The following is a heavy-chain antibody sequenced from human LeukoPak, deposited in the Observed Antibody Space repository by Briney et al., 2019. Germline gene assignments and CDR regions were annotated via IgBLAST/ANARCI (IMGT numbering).Heavy chain of an antibody. CDR3: ARAHYYDSSGYRPLLDY. CDR1: GGTFSSYA. J-gene: IGHJ4*02. V-gene: IGHV1-69*04. CDR2: IIPILGIA. D-gene: IGHD3-22*01. Sequence: SVKVSCKASGGTFSSYAISWVRQAPGQGLEWMGRIIPILGIANYAQKFRGRVTITADKSTSTAYMELSSLRSEDTAVYYCARAHYYDSSGYRPLLDYWGQGTLVTVSS.